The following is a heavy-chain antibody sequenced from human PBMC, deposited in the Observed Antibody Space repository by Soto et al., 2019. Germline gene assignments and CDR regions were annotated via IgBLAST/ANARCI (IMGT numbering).Heavy chain of an antibody. J-gene: IGHJ6*03. CDR1: GFTFSSYW. D-gene: IGHD6-6*01. CDR2: INSDGSST. CDR3: ARGDSSSSYYYYYMDV. Sequence: GGSLRLSCAASGFTFSSYWMHWVRQAPGKGLVWVSRINSDGSSTSYADSVKGRFTISRDNAKNTLYLQMNSLGAEDTAVYYCARGDSSSSYYYYYMDVWGKGTTVTVSS. V-gene: IGHV3-74*01.